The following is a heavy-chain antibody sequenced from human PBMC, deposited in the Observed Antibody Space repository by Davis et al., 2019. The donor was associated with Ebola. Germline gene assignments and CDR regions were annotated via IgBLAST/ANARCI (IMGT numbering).Heavy chain of an antibody. V-gene: IGHV4-31*03. CDR1: GGSISRGGSY. CDR2: IYYSGST. J-gene: IGHJ6*03. Sequence: LRLSCTVSGGSISRGGSYWTWIRQHPGKGLEWIGYIYYSGSTYYKPSLKSRVTISLDTSKNQFSLNLYSVTAADTAVYYCARDLRYDSSGYDYYFYMDVWGQGTLVTVSS. CDR3: ARDLRYDSSGYDYYFYMDV. D-gene: IGHD3-22*01.